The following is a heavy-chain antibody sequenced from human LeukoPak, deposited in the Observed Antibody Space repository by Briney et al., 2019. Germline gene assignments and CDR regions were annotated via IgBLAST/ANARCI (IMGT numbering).Heavy chain of an antibody. CDR2: ISGGGGST. J-gene: IGHJ4*02. D-gene: IGHD3-16*01. CDR1: GFTFSSYV. Sequence: GGSLRLSCAASGFTFSSYVMNWVRQAPGKGLEWVSVISGGGGSTYYADSVKGRFTISRDNSKNTLFLQMNSLRADDTAVYYCGRIPLGGETVDYWGQGTLVTVSS. V-gene: IGHV3-23*01. CDR3: GRIPLGGETVDY.